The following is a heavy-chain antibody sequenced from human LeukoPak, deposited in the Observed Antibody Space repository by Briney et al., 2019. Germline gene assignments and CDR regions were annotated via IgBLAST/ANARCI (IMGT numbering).Heavy chain of an antibody. CDR2: ISSSSSYI. Sequence: GGSLRLSCAASGFTFSSYAMHWVRQAPGKGLEWVSSISSSSSYIYYADSVKGRFTISRDNAKNSLYLQMNSLRAEDTAVYYCARDKGWDYYYMDVWGKGTTVTVSS. V-gene: IGHV3-21*01. J-gene: IGHJ6*03. D-gene: IGHD1-26*01. CDR1: GFTFSSYA. CDR3: ARDKGWDYYYMDV.